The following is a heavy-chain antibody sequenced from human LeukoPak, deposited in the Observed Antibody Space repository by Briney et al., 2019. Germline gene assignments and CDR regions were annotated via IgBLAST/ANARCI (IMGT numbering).Heavy chain of an antibody. D-gene: IGHD3-3*01. V-gene: IGHV3-21*01. CDR2: ISSSSSYI. CDR1: GFTFSSYS. Sequence: GGSLRVSCAASGFTFSSYSMNWVRQAPGKGLEWVSSISSSSSYIYYADSVKGRFTISRDNAKNSLYLQMNSLRAEDTAVYYCARDTSYYDFWSGYPCDYWGQGTLVTVSS. CDR3: ARDTSYYDFWSGYPCDY. J-gene: IGHJ4*02.